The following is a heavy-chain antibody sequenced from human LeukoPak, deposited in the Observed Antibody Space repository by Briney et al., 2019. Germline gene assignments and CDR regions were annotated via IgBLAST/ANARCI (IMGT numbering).Heavy chain of an antibody. V-gene: IGHV1-58*01. Sequence: ASVKVSCKASGFTFTSSAVQWVRQARGQRLEWIGWIVVGSGNTNYAQKFQERVTITRDMSTSIAYMELSSLRSEDTAVYYCAASFLHCSGGSCYLTGFDYWGQGTLVTVSS. CDR1: GFTFTSSA. CDR3: AASFLHCSGGSCYLTGFDY. D-gene: IGHD2-15*01. CDR2: IVVGSGNT. J-gene: IGHJ4*02.